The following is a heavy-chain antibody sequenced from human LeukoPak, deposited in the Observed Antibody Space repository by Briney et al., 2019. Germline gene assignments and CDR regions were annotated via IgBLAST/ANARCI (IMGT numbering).Heavy chain of an antibody. Sequence: SGTLSLTCTVSSGSVSSSSYYWGWIRQPPGKGLEWIGSIYYSGSTYYNPSLRCRVTISVDTSKNQFSLKLSYVTAADTAVYYCARDRFTIVRGVNRWGQGTLVTVSS. CDR1: SGSVSSSSYY. CDR2: IYYSGST. CDR3: ARDRFTIVRGVNR. V-gene: IGHV4-39*07. J-gene: IGHJ4*02. D-gene: IGHD3-10*01.